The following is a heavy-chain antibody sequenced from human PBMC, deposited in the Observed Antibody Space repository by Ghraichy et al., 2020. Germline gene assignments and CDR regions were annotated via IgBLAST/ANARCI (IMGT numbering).Heavy chain of an antibody. Sequence: SETLSLTCAVSGGSISSSNWWSWVRQPPGKGLEWIGEIYHSGSTNYNPSLKSRVTISVDKSKNQFSLKLSSVTAADTAVYYCARGGKYQLLRGKVNWFDPWGQGTLVTVSS. CDR1: GGSISSSNW. J-gene: IGHJ5*02. V-gene: IGHV4-4*02. CDR2: IYHSGST. CDR3: ARGGKYQLLRGKVNWFDP. D-gene: IGHD2-2*01.